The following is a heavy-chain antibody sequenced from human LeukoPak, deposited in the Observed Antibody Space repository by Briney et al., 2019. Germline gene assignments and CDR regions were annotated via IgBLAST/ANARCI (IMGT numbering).Heavy chain of an antibody. CDR2: IYYSGNT. V-gene: IGHV4-39*01. Sequence: SETLSLTCTVSGGSITSTSHYWGWIRQPPGKGLEWIGSIYYSGNTHYNPSLKSRVTISVDTSKNQFSLKLNTVAATDTAVYYCARQGLSGYDIWFDPWGQGTLVTVSS. D-gene: IGHD5-12*01. CDR1: GGSITSTSHY. CDR3: ARQGLSGYDIWFDP. J-gene: IGHJ5*02.